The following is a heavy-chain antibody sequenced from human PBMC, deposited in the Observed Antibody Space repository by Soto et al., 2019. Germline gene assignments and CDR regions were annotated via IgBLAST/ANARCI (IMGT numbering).Heavy chain of an antibody. J-gene: IGHJ4*02. V-gene: IGHV4-4*07. CDR3: ATDLDYYDSSGYSY. D-gene: IGHD3-22*01. Sequence: AETLSLTCTFSGGSIISYYWSWIRQPAGKGLEWIGRIYTSGSTNYNPSLKSRVTMSVDTSKNQFSLKLNSVTAADTAVYYCATDLDYYDSSGYSYWGQGTLVTVSS. CDR2: IYTSGST. CDR1: GGSIISYY.